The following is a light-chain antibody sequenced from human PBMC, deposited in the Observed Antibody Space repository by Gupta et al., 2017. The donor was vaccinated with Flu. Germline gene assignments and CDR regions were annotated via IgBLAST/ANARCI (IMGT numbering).Light chain of an antibody. J-gene: IGLJ3*02. CDR2: DNN. V-gene: IGLV1-51*01. CDR1: SSNIGNNY. CDR3: GTWYSSRSAVGV. Sequence: VTISCSGSSSNIGNNYVSWYQQLRAAAPNLLMYDNNTRPSVRPARLSGSKSGTSATLGITGVQNGDEADYYCGTWYSSRSAVGVFGGGTKLTVL.